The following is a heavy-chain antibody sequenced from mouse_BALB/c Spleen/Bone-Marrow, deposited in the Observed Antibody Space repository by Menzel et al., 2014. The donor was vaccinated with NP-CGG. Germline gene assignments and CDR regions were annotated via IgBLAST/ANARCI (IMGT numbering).Heavy chain of an antibody. J-gene: IGHJ3*01. V-gene: IGHV14-3*02. CDR3: ASEGHYYCYWFAY. D-gene: IGHD1-2*01. CDR2: IDPANVNT. CDR1: GFNIKDTY. Sequence: VQLQQSGAELVNPGASVKLSCTASGFNIKDTYMHWVKQRPEQGLEWIGRIDPANVNTKYDPNFKGKATITADKSSNTSYLQLSIQTSEVTAVYYCASEGHYYCYWFAYWGQGTLVTVSA.